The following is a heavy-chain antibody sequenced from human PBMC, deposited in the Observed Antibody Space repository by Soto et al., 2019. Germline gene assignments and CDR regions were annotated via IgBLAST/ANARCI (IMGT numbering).Heavy chain of an antibody. Sequence: EVQLVESGGGLVQPGGSLRLSCAASGFTFSSSWMHWVRQAPGKGLVWVSRINSGASTTNYADSLKGRFTISRDNAKNTLYLQMDSLTAEDTAVYYCARGPSGWFGYDYWGQGTLVTVSS. CDR2: INSGASTT. CDR1: GFTFSSSW. D-gene: IGHD6-19*01. J-gene: IGHJ4*02. V-gene: IGHV3-74*01. CDR3: ARGPSGWFGYDY.